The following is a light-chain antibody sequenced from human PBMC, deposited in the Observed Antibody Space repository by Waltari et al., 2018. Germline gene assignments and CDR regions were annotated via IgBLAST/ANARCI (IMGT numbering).Light chain of an antibody. CDR1: SSDVGAYNH. Sequence: QSALTHPPSASGSPGQSVPISCPGPSSDVGAYNHVFWFQQYPGKAPKLMNYEVTKRPSGVPDRFSASKSGNTASLTVSGLQAEDEADYYCSSYAGNNNCVFGTGTKVTVL. CDR3: SSYAGNNNCV. J-gene: IGLJ1*01. CDR2: EVT. V-gene: IGLV2-8*01.